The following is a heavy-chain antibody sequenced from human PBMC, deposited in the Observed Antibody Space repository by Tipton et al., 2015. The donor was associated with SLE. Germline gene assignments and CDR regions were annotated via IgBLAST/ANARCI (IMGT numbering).Heavy chain of an antibody. V-gene: IGHV4-59*01. Sequence: LRLSCTVSGGSISSYYWSWIRQPPGKGLEWIGYIYYSGSTNYNPSLKSRVTISVDTSKNQFSLKLRSVTAADTAVYYCASGRAVTGGDDFDYWGQGTLVTVSS. CDR1: GGSISSYY. D-gene: IGHD6-19*01. CDR2: IYYSGST. CDR3: ASGRAVTGGDDFDY. J-gene: IGHJ4*02.